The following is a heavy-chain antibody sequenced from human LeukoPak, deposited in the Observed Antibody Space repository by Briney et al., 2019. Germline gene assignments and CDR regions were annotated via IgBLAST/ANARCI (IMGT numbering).Heavy chain of an antibody. J-gene: IGHJ6*03. V-gene: IGHV1-18*01. D-gene: IGHD2/OR15-2a*01. CDR1: GYTFTNYG. CDR3: ARAHSIPLYYYYYYYMDV. Sequence: LRASVKVSCQASGYTFTNYGISWVRQAPGQGLEWMGWISPYNGNTNYAQKLQDRVTMTTDTSTSTGYMELRSLRSDDTAVYYCARAHSIPLYYYYYYYMDVWGKGTTVTVSS. CDR2: ISPYNGNT.